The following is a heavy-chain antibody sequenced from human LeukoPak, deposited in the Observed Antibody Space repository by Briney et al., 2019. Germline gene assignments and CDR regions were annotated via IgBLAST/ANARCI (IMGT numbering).Heavy chain of an antibody. V-gene: IGHV4-59*08. CDR3: ARRVCSGGSCYSAAFDI. CDR1: GDSISSYY. CDR2: IYYSGST. D-gene: IGHD2-15*01. J-gene: IGHJ3*02. Sequence: SETLSLTCTVSGDSISSYYWSWIRQPPGKGLEWIGYIYYSGSTNYNPSLKSRVTISVDTSKNQFSLKLSSVTAADTAVYYCARRVCSGGSCYSAAFDIWGQGTMVTVSS.